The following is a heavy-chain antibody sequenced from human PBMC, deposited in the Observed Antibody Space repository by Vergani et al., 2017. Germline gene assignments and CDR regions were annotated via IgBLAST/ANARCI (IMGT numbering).Heavy chain of an antibody. J-gene: IGHJ6*03. CDR3: AKDTAYYYYYMDV. Sequence: EVQLVESGGGLVQPGRSLRLSCAASGFTFDDYAMHWVRQAPGKGLEWVSGISWNSGSIGYADSVKGRFTISRDNAKNSPYLQMNSLRAEDTALYYCAKDTAYYYYYMDVWGKGP. CDR2: ISWNSGSI. V-gene: IGHV3-9*01. CDR1: GFTFDDYA.